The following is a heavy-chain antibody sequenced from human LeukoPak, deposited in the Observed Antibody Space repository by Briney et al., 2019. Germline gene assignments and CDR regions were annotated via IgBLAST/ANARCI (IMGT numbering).Heavy chain of an antibody. CDR1: GGSISSSNW. CDR2: IYHSGST. D-gene: IGHD3-10*01. Sequence: PSGTLSLTCAVSGGSISSSNWWSWVRRPPGKGLEWIGEIYHSGSTNYNPSLKSRVTISVDKSKNQFSLKLSSVTAADTAVYYCARCYGSGNYGMDVWGKGTTVTVSS. CDR3: ARCYGSGNYGMDV. J-gene: IGHJ6*04. V-gene: IGHV4-4*02.